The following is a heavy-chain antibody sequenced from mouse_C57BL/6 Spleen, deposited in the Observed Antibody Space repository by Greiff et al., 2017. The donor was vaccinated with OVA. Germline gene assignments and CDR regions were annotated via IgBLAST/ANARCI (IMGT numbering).Heavy chain of an antibody. CDR3: ARRVSDY. V-gene: IGHV1-81*01. CDR1: GYTFTNYG. CDR2: IYPRSGST. Sequence: QVHVKQSGAELARPGASVKLSCKASGYTFTNYGISWVKQRTGQGLEWIGEIYPRSGSTYYNEKFKGKATLTADKSSSTAYMELRSLTSEDSAVYFCARRVSDYWGQGTTLTVSS. J-gene: IGHJ2*01.